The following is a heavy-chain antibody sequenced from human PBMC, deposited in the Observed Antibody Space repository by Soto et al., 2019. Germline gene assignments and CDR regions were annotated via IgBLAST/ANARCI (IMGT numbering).Heavy chain of an antibody. CDR2: INPNSGNT. V-gene: IGHV1-8*01. D-gene: IGHD3-10*01. CDR1: GYTFTSYD. J-gene: IGHJ5*02. Sequence: QVQLVQSGAEVKKPGASVKVSCKASGYTFTSYDINWVRQATGQGIEWMGWINPNSGNTGYAQKLQGRVTIARNTSISTDDMELSSLRSEQNAVYYCARGGADMVRGVITGFQPCRQGTLGTVSS. CDR3: ARGGADMVRGVITGFQP.